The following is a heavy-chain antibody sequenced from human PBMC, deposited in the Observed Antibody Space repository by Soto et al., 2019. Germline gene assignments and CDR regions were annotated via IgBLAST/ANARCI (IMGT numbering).Heavy chain of an antibody. J-gene: IGHJ4*02. CDR1: GFTFSSYG. V-gene: IGHV3-33*01. Sequence: GGSLRLSCAASGFTFSSYGMHWVRQAPGKGLEWVAVIWYDGSNKYYADSVKGRFTISRDNSKNTLYLQMNSLRAEDTAVYYCARGGDSGYADFDYWGQGTLVTVSS. CDR3: ARGGDSGYADFDY. D-gene: IGHD5-12*01. CDR2: IWYDGSNK.